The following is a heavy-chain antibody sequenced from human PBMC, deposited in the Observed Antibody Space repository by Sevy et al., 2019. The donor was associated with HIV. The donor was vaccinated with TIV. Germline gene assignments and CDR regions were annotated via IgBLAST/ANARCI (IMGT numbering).Heavy chain of an antibody. D-gene: IGHD1-26*01. J-gene: IGHJ4*02. CDR3: ARISGSYQWGCDY. CDR1: GASITSYY. V-gene: IGHV4-59*12. CDR2: FYYSGSA. Sequence: SETLSLTCTVSGASITSYYWSWIRQPPGKGLEWIGYFYYSGSANYNPSLKSRVTMSVDTSKNQFSLKLSSVTAADTAVYYCARISGSYQWGCDYWGQGTLVTVSS.